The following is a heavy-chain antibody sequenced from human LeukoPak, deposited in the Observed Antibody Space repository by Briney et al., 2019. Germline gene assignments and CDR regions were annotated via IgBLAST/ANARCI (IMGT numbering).Heavy chain of an antibody. CDR3: TRDLRRGVTLDLDIAVASNDY. Sequence: GGSLRLSCTASGFTFGDYAMSWVRQAPGKGLEWVGFIRSKAYGGTTEYAASVKGRFTISRDDSKSMAYLQMNSLKTEDTAVYYCTRDLRRGVTLDLDIAVASNDYWGQGTLVTVSS. CDR2: IRSKAYGGTT. J-gene: IGHJ4*02. D-gene: IGHD6-19*01. CDR1: GFTFGDYA. V-gene: IGHV3-49*04.